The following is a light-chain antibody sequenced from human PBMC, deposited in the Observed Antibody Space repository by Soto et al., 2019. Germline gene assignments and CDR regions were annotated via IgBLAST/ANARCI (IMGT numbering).Light chain of an antibody. CDR1: QRVSNSY. CDR2: DAS. V-gene: IGKV3-20*01. Sequence: EIVLTQSPGTLSLSPGDRATLSCRVSQRVSNSYLAWYQQKPGQAPRLLIYDASTRAAGVPDRVTGGGSGTDFTLPINALEPEDFALYFCQQYERPPFAFGQGTRLEI. CDR3: QQYERPPFA. J-gene: IGKJ2*01.